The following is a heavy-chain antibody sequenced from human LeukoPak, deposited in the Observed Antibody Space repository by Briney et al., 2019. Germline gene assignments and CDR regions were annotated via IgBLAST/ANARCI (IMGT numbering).Heavy chain of an antibody. J-gene: IGHJ4*02. D-gene: IGHD3-22*01. V-gene: IGHV3-30-3*01. Sequence: GGSLRLSCAASGFTFSSYAMHWVRQAPGKRLEWVAVISYDGSNKYYADSVKGRFTISRDNSKNTLYLQMNSLRAEDTAVYYCAREGVIVEFDYWGQGTLVTVSS. CDR1: GFTFSSYA. CDR3: AREGVIVEFDY. CDR2: ISYDGSNK.